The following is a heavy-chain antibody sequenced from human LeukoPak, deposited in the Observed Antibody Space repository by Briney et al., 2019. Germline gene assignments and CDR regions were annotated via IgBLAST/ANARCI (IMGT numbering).Heavy chain of an antibody. Sequence: GGSLRLSCAASGFTFSTYGITWVRQAPGKGLEWVSTISGRGGSTYYADSVKGRFTISRDNSRSTLSLQMDSLRAEDTATYYCATYRQIQVPFEFWGQGTLVTVSS. CDR1: GFTFSTYG. CDR2: ISGRGGST. J-gene: IGHJ4*02. V-gene: IGHV3-23*01. D-gene: IGHD5-18*01. CDR3: ATYRQIQVPFEF.